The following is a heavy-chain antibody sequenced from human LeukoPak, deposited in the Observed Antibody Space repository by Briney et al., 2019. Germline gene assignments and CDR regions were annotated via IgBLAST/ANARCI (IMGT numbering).Heavy chain of an antibody. CDR3: ARALRAVAGFWDH. J-gene: IGHJ4*02. V-gene: IGHV4-59*01. D-gene: IGHD6-19*01. CDR1: DDSIRTYY. CDR2: IGNGGNT. Sequence: SETLSLTCTVSDDSIRTYYRSWVRQPPGKELEWIGYIGNGGNTNYNPSLKSRVTISIDTSKDQISLKLRSVTPADTAVYYCARALRAVAGFWDHWGQGTLVTVSS.